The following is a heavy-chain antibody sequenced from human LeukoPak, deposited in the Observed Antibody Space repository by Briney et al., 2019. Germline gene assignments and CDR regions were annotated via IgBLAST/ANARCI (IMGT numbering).Heavy chain of an antibody. J-gene: IGHJ4*02. CDR1: GFTFSTYA. Sequence: GGSLRLSCAASGFTFSTYAMNWVRQAPGKGLELVAIISFDGSNKYYADSVKGRFTISRDNSKNALYLQMNSLKSEDTAVYYCARSTVATCCGGEDHWGQGTLVTVSS. V-gene: IGHV3-30-3*01. CDR3: ARSTVATCCGGEDH. D-gene: IGHD2-21*01. CDR2: ISFDGSNK.